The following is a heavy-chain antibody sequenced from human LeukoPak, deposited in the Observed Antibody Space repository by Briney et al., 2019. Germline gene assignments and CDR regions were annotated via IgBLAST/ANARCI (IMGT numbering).Heavy chain of an antibody. CDR1: GGSFSGYY. D-gene: IGHD3-16*01. CDR2: INHSGST. J-gene: IGHJ6*02. Sequence: KPSETLSLTCAVYGGSFSGYYWSWIRQPPGKGLEWIGEINHSGSTNYNPSLKSRVTISVDTSKNQSSLKLSSVTAADTAVYYCARGPWGYYYYGMDVWGQGTTVTVSS. V-gene: IGHV4-34*01. CDR3: ARGPWGYYYYGMDV.